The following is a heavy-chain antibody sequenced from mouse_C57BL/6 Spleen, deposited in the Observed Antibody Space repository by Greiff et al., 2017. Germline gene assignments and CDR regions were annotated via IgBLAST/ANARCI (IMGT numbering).Heavy chain of an antibody. CDR1: GFSLTSYG. J-gene: IGHJ4*01. CDR3: AKNGYYGSSYAMDY. D-gene: IGHD1-1*01. V-gene: IGHV2-5*01. CDR2: IWSGGST. Sequence: VQLQESGPGLVQPSQSLSITCTVSGFSLTSYGVHWVRQSPGKGLEWLGVIWSGGSTDYNAAFMSRLSITKDNSKSQVFFKMNSLQADDTAIYYSAKNGYYGSSYAMDYWGQGTSVTVSS.